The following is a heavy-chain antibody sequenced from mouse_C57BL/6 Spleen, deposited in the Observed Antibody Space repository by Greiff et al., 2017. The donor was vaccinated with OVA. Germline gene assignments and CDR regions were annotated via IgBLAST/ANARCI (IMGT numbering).Heavy chain of an antibody. D-gene: IGHD2-4*01. CDR2: ISSGSSTI. Sequence: EVHLVESGGGLVKPGGSLKLSCAASGFTFSDYGMHWVRQAPEKGLEWVAYISSGSSTIYYADTVKGRFTISRDNAKNTLFLQMTSLRSEDTAMYYCASGGGLRRGGWFAYWGQGTLVTVSA. CDR1: GFTFSDYG. V-gene: IGHV5-17*01. J-gene: IGHJ3*01. CDR3: ASGGGLRRGGWFAY.